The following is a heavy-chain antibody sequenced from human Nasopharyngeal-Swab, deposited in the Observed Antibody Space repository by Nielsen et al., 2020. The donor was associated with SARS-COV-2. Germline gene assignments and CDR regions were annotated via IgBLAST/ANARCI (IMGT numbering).Heavy chain of an antibody. Sequence: SLKISCAAYGFAFSAYTMNWVRHAPGQGLEWVSSISGRGSSRYYPAPLKGRFTISRDNAKNSLYLQMNSLRAEDTALYYCAKDISSGWKPAYYFDYWGQGTLVTVSS. D-gene: IGHD6-19*01. V-gene: IGHV3-21*04. CDR1: GFAFSAYT. J-gene: IGHJ4*02. CDR3: AKDISSGWKPAYYFDY. CDR2: ISGRGSSR.